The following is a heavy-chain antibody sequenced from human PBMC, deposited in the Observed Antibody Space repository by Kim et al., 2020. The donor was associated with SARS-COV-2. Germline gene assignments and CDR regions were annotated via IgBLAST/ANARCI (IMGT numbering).Heavy chain of an antibody. V-gene: IGHV4-34*01. CDR2: INHSGST. Sequence: SETLSLTCAVYGGSFSGYYWSWIRQPPGKGLEWIGEINHSGSTNYNPSLKSRVTISVDTSKNQFSLKLSSVTAADTAVYYCARGDLYYDFWSGYTPYYF. CDR3: ARGDLYYDFWSGYTPYYF. CDR1: GGSFSGYY. J-gene: IGHJ4*01. D-gene: IGHD3-3*01.